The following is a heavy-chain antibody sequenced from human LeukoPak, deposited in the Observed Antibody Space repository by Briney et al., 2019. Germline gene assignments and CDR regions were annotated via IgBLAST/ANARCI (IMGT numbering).Heavy chain of an antibody. J-gene: IGHJ6*03. D-gene: IGHD6-6*01. CDR3: ASSPVAARGPYYYYYYMDV. V-gene: IGHV4-61*02. CDR1: GGSISSGSYY. CDR2: IYTSGST. Sequence: SETLSLTCTVSGGSISSGSYYWSWIRQPAGKGLEWIGRIYTSGSTNYNPSLKSRVTISVDTSKNQFSLKLSSVTAADTAVYYCASSPVAARGPYYYYYYMDVWGKGTTVTVSS.